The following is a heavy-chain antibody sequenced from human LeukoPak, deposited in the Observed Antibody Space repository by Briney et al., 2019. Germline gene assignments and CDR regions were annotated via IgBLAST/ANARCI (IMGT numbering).Heavy chain of an antibody. CDR1: GFTVSSNY. V-gene: IGHV3-53*01. D-gene: IGHD3-22*01. CDR2: IYSGGST. Sequence: SGGSLRLSCAASGFTVSSNYMSWVRQAPGKGLEWVSVIYSGGSTFYADSVKGRFTISRDNSRNTLYLQMSSLRAEDTAVFYCVRNYYGSSGFRNYFDDWGQGTLVTVSS. J-gene: IGHJ4*02. CDR3: VRNYYGSSGFRNYFDD.